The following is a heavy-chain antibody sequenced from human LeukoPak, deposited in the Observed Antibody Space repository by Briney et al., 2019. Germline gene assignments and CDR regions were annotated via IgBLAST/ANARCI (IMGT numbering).Heavy chain of an antibody. Sequence: ASVKVSCKASGYTFTGYYMHWVRQAPGQGLEWMGRIKPNSGGTNHAQKFQGRVTMTRDTSISTAYMELSRLRSDDTAVYYCARGDAFDIWGQGTMVTVSS. V-gene: IGHV1-2*06. CDR3: ARGDAFDI. CDR2: IKPNSGGT. CDR1: GYTFTGYY. J-gene: IGHJ3*02.